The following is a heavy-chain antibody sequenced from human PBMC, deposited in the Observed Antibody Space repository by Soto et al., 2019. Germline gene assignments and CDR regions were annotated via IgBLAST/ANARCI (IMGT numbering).Heavy chain of an antibody. Sequence: XATLSLTCTVSGGSMRNYFWTWIRQPPGKGLEWIGYIHYSGTTSFFPSYNPSLRSRVTISEDTSKNQFSLKLLSVTTADTAVYFCPAGEASSRNLAPYYLDLCGQGTLVTVS. CDR3: PAGEASSRNLAPYYLDL. J-gene: IGHJ4*02. CDR2: IHYSGTT. V-gene: IGHV4-59*01. CDR1: GGSMRNYF. D-gene: IGHD6-13*01.